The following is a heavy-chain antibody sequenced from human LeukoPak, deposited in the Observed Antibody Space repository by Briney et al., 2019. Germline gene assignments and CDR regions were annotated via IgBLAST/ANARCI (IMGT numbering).Heavy chain of an antibody. CDR3: ARLLVYAFDI. CDR2: IYYSGST. Sequence: PGGSLRLSCAASGFTFSSYGMSWVRQAPGKGLEWIGSIYYSGSTYYNPSLKSRVTISVDTSKNQFSLKLSSVTAADTAVYYCARLLVYAFDIWGQGTMVTVSS. D-gene: IGHD6-13*01. CDR1: GFTFSSYG. J-gene: IGHJ3*02. V-gene: IGHV4-38-2*01.